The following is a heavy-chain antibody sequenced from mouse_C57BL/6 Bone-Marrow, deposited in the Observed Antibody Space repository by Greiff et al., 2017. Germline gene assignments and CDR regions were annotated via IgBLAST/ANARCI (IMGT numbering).Heavy chain of an antibody. Sequence: VQLQQSGAELVRPGASVKLSCTASGFNIKDDYMHWVKQRPEQGLEWIGWIDPENGDTEYASKFQGKATITADTSSNTAYLQLSSLTSEDTAVDYCTTHYGSSCGAYWGQGTLVTVSA. V-gene: IGHV14-4*01. D-gene: IGHD1-1*01. CDR1: GFNIKDDY. CDR3: TTHYGSSCGAY. CDR2: IDPENGDT. J-gene: IGHJ3*01.